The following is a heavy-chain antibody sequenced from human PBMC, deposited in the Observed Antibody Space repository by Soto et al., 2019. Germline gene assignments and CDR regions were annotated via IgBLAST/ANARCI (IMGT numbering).Heavy chain of an antibody. V-gene: IGHV1-18*01. CDR2: ISAYNGNT. J-gene: IGHJ6*02. CDR3: ARDPTLYYYDSSGYYGTYYYYGMDV. CDR1: GYTFTSYG. Sequence: GASVKVSCKASGYTFTSYGISWVRQAPGQRLEWMGRISAYNGNTNYAQKLQGRVTMTTNTSTSTAYMVLRSLSSDDTAVYYCARDPTLYYYDSSGYYGTYYYYGMDVWGQGTTVTVS. D-gene: IGHD3-22*01.